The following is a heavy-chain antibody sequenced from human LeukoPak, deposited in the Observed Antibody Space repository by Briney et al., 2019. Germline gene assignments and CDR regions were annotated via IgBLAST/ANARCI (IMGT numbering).Heavy chain of an antibody. V-gene: IGHV4-59*01. Sequence: PSETLSLTCTVSGGSISSYYWSWIRQPPGKGLEWIGYIYYSGSTNYNPSLKSRVTISVDTSKNQFSLKLSPVTAADTAVYYCATTYYYDSSGYYSYYYYYGMDVWGQGTTVTVSS. CDR1: GGSISSYY. CDR2: IYYSGST. CDR3: ATTYYYDSSGYYSYYYYYGMDV. D-gene: IGHD3-22*01. J-gene: IGHJ6*02.